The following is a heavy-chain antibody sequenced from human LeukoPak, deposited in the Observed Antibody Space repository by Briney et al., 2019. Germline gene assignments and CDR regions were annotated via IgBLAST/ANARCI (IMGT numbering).Heavy chain of an antibody. D-gene: IGHD6-25*01. J-gene: IGHJ4*02. CDR1: GFTFSNYA. CDR2: ISGSASST. CDR3: ARQPLRAYFDY. Sequence: GGSLRLSCAASGFTFSNYAMSWVRQAPGKGLEWVSAISGSASSTYYADSVKGRFTISRDNSKNSLYLQMNSLRAEDTAVYYCARQPLRAYFDYWGQGTLVTVSS. V-gene: IGHV3-23*01.